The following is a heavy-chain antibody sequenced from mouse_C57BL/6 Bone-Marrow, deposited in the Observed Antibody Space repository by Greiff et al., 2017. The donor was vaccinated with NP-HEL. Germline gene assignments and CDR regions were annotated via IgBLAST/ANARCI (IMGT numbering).Heavy chain of an antibody. CDR3: ARNRGLPLYVDY. CDR1: GFSLTSYG. V-gene: IGHV2-2*01. J-gene: IGHJ2*01. CDR2: IWSGGST. Sequence: QVQLQQSGPGLVQPSQSLSITCPVSGFSLTSYGVHWVRQSPGKGLEWLGVIWSGGSTDYNAAFISRLSISKDNSKSQVFVKMNSLQADDTAIYYCARNRGLPLYVDYWGQGTTLTVSS. D-gene: IGHD2-4*01.